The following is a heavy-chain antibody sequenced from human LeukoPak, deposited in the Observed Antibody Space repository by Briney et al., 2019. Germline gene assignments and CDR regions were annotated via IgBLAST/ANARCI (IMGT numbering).Heavy chain of an antibody. D-gene: IGHD6-13*01. V-gene: IGHV1-8*01. CDR1: GYTFTSYD. CDR2: MNPNSGNT. J-gene: IGHJ4*02. CDR3: ARAPRGQQLVVCY. Sequence: ASVKVSCKASGYTFTSYDINWVRQATGQGVEWMGWMNPNSGNTGYAQKFQGRVTMTRNTSISTAYMELSSLRSEDTAVYYCARAPRGQQLVVCYWGQGTLVTVSS.